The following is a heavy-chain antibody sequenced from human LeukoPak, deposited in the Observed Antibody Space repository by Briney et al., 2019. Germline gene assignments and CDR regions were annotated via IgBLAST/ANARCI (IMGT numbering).Heavy chain of an antibody. D-gene: IGHD4-17*01. J-gene: IGHJ4*02. CDR3: ARLAGDYGANYFDY. Sequence: SETLSLTCTVSGGSISGYYWSWIRQPPGKGLEWIGYIFYSGSTNYNPSLKSRVTISVDTSKNQFSLKLSSVTAADTAVYFCARLAGDYGANYFDYWGQGTLATVSS. CDR2: IFYSGST. V-gene: IGHV4-59*08. CDR1: GGSISGYY.